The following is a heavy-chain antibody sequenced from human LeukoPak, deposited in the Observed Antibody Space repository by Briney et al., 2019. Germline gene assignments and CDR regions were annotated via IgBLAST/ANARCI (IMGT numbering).Heavy chain of an antibody. CDR1: GFTFSSYS. CDR2: ISSSSSYI. J-gene: IGHJ4*02. D-gene: IGHD3-10*01. Sequence: GGSLRLSCAASGFTFSSYSMNWVRQAPGKGLEWVSSISSSSSYIYYADSVKGRFTISRDNARNSLYLQMISLRAEDTAVYYCARSLVRGDLDYWGQGTLVTVSS. CDR3: ARSLVRGDLDY. V-gene: IGHV3-21*01.